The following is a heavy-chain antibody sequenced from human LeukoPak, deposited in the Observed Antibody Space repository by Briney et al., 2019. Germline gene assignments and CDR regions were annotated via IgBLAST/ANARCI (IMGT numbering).Heavy chain of an antibody. V-gene: IGHV1-2*06. CDR2: INPNSGGT. CDR1: GYTFTGYY. CDR3: ARDPYCSGGSCDDY. J-gene: IGHJ4*02. D-gene: IGHD2-15*01. Sequence: ASVKVSCKASGYTFTGYYMHWVRQAPGQGLEWMGRINPNSGGTNYAQKFQGRVTMTRDTSISTAYMELIRLRSDDTAVYYCARDPYCSGGSCDDYWGQGTLVTVSS.